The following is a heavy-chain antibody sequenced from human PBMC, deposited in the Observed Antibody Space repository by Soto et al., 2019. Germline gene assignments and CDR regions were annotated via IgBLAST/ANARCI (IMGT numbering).Heavy chain of an antibody. CDR1: GGSVSSGSYY. V-gene: IGHV4-31*03. J-gene: IGHJ4*02. CDR2: IYNTGST. D-gene: IGHD7-27*01. CDR3: ALALGPTTGLDY. Sequence: SETLSLTCTVSGGSVSSGSYYWTWIRQHPGKGLEWIGSIYNTGSTSYNPSLTSRLSISVDTSENHFSLRLFSVTVADTAVYYCALALGPTTGLDYWGQGSLVTVSS.